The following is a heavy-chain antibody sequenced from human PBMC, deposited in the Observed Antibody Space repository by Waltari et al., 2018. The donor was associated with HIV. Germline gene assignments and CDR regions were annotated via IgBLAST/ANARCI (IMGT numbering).Heavy chain of an antibody. CDR3: AKDKEETTYYFDY. V-gene: IGHV3-9*01. J-gene: IGHJ4*02. Sequence: EVQLVESGGGLVQPGRSLRLSCAASGFTFDDYAMHWVRQAPGKGLEWVSGISWNSGSTGYADSVKGRFTISRDNAKNSLYLQMNSLRAEDTALYYCAKDKEETTYYFDYWGQGTLVTVSS. CDR1: GFTFDDYA. CDR2: ISWNSGST. D-gene: IGHD1-1*01.